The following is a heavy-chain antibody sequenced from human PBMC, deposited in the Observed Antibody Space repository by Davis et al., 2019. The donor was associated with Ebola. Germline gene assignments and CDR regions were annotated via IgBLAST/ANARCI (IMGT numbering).Heavy chain of an antibody. D-gene: IGHD4-17*01. CDR1: GFTFTSYG. CDR2: IWYDGSNK. J-gene: IGHJ4*02. Sequence: PGGSLRLSCAASGFTFTSYGLHWVRQAPGKGLAGVAVIWYDGSNKFYADSVKGRLTIPRDNSKNMLYLQMNSLRAEDTAVYYCARVSSHGDPDYWGQGTLVTVSS. CDR3: ARVSSHGDPDY. V-gene: IGHV3-33*01.